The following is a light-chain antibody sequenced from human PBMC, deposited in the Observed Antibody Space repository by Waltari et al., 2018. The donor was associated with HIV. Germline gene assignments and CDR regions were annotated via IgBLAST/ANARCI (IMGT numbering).Light chain of an antibody. V-gene: IGLV5-45*02. CDR2: YKSDSDK. J-gene: IGLJ2*01. Sequence: QAVLTQPSSLSASPGASASLTCTLRSGINVGTYRIYWYQQKPGSPPQYLLRYKSDSDKQQGSGVPSRFSGSKDASANEGILLISGLQSEDEADYYCMIWHSSAVVFGGGTKLTVL. CDR3: MIWHSSAVV. CDR1: SGINVGTYR.